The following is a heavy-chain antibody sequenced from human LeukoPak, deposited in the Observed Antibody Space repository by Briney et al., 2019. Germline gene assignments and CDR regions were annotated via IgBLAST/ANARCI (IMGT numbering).Heavy chain of an antibody. CDR3: AKDKGIYSGSHTGYFDY. Sequence: GGSLRLSCAASGFTFDDYAMHWVRQAPGKGLEWVSGISWNSGSIGYADSVKGRFTISRDNAKNSLYLQMNSLRAEDTALYYCAKDKGIYSGSHTGYFDYWGQGTLVTVSS. CDR2: ISWNSGSI. D-gene: IGHD1-26*01. J-gene: IGHJ4*02. V-gene: IGHV3-9*01. CDR1: GFTFDDYA.